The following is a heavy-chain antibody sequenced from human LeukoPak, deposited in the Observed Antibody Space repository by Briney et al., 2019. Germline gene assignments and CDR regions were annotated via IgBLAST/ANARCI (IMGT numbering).Heavy chain of an antibody. CDR2: ISGSGDNT. V-gene: IGHV3-23*01. Sequence: GGSLRLSCAASGFTFSNYAMSWVRQAPGKGLEWVSTISGSGDNTYYADSVKGRFTISRDNAKNSLYLQMNSLRAEDTAVYYCARDGYDYRAEDGYWGQGTLVTVSS. D-gene: IGHD5-12*01. CDR3: ARDGYDYRAEDGY. CDR1: GFTFSNYA. J-gene: IGHJ4*02.